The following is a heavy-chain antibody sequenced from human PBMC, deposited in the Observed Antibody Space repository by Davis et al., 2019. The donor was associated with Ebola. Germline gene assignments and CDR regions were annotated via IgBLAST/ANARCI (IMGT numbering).Heavy chain of an antibody. CDR2: ISGNGLST. J-gene: IGHJ4*02. Sequence: PGGSLRLSCAASGFPFRTYAMNWVRQAPGKGLEWVSAISGNGLSTDYADSVKGRFIVSRDNSKNTVFLEMNSLRAEDTAVYYCVRHYSTVWYHYDYFDYWGQGVLVTVSS. V-gene: IGHV3-23*01. CDR1: GFPFRTYA. CDR3: VRHYSTVWYHYDYFDY. D-gene: IGHD6-19*01.